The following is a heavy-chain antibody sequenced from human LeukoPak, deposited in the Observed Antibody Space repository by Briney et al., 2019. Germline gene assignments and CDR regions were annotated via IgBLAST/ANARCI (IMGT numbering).Heavy chain of an antibody. Sequence: GGSLTLSCPASGFTFRSYSMHWVRQAPGKGLAWVSSISSSSSYIYYADSLKGRFTISRDKSKNTLYLQMNSLRAEDTAVYYCARDRGYSYGSYYYYGMDVWGQGTTVTVSS. CDR2: ISSSSSYI. D-gene: IGHD5-18*01. V-gene: IGHV3-21*04. CDR3: ARDRGYSYGSYYYYGMDV. CDR1: GFTFRSYS. J-gene: IGHJ6*02.